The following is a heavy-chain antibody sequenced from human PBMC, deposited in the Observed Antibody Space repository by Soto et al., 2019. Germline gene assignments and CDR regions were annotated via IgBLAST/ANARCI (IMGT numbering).Heavy chain of an antibody. CDR3: ARQPMVRVLYYMDV. Sequence: SETLSLTCTVSGGSISSYYWSWIRQPPGKGLEWIGYIYYSGSTNYNPSLKSRVTISVDTSKNQFSLKLSSVTAADTAVYYCARQPMVRVLYYMDVWGKGTTVTVSS. CDR1: GGSISSYY. J-gene: IGHJ6*03. V-gene: IGHV4-59*08. D-gene: IGHD3-10*01. CDR2: IYYSGST.